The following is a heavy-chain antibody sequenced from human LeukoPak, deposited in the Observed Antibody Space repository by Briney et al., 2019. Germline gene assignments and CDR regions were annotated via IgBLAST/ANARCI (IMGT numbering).Heavy chain of an antibody. CDR2: IDYSVTT. D-gene: IGHD6-19*01. J-gene: IGHJ3*02. V-gene: IGHV4-59*01. CDR3: ARGRRSSGRHDAFDI. CDR1: GGSFSGYY. Sequence: SETLSLTCAVYGGSFSGYYWSWIRQPPGKRLEWIGYIDYSVTTNYNPSLKSRVTMSLDTSRNQFSLKLNSVTAADTAIYYCARGRRSSGRHDAFDIWGQGTVVIVSS.